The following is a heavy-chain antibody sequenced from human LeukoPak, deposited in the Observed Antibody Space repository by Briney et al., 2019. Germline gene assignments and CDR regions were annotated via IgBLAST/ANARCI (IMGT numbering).Heavy chain of an antibody. Sequence: ASVKVSCKASGGTLRSHIFSWVRQAPGQVLEWMGRITPIIDSAKYAQNFQDRVTITADTSTATIYMELSSLTFEDTAVYFCTRVNLRGSQYNWFDPWGQGTLVTVSS. J-gene: IGHJ5*02. CDR1: GGTLRSHI. CDR2: ITPIIDSA. D-gene: IGHD1-26*01. V-gene: IGHV1-69*08. CDR3: TRVNLRGSQYNWFDP.